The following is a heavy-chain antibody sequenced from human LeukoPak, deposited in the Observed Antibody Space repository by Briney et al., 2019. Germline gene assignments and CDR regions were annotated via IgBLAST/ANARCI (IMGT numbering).Heavy chain of an antibody. J-gene: IGHJ6*03. CDR2: ISGSSGST. V-gene: IGHV3-23*01. D-gene: IGHD3-22*01. CDR1: GFTFSSYA. CDR3: AKDLNYYDSSGYYYYYYYYMDV. Sequence: PGGSLRLSCAASGFTFSSYAMSWVRQAPGKGLEWVSAISGSSGSTYYADSVKGRFTISRDNSKNTLYLQMNSLRAEDTAVYYCAKDLNYYDSSGYYYYYYYYMDVWGKGTTVTVSS.